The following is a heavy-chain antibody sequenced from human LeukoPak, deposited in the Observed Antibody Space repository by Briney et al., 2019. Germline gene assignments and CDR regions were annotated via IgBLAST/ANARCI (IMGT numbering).Heavy chain of an antibody. CDR1: GFTFSSYT. J-gene: IGHJ3*02. D-gene: IGHD3-9*01. CDR2: ISSSSSYI. V-gene: IGHV3-21*06. Sequence: PGGSLRLSCAASGFTFSSYTMNWVRQAPGKGLEWVSSISSSSSYIYYADSVKGRFTISRDNAKNSLYLQMNSLRAEDTAVHYCARDTYDILTGYYKWAFDIWGQGTMVTVSS. CDR3: ARDTYDILTGYYKWAFDI.